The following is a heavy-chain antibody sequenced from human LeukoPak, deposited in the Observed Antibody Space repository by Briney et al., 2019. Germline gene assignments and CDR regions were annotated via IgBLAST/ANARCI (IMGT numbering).Heavy chain of an antibody. CDR2: INHSGST. Sequence: SETLSLTCAVYGGPFGIYYWSWVRQPPGKGLEWIGEINHSGSTNYNPSLKSRVTISVDTSKNQFSLKLSSVTAADTAVYYCARVAATATRYMDVWGKGTTVTVSS. J-gene: IGHJ6*03. CDR1: GGPFGIYY. CDR3: ARVAATATRYMDV. D-gene: IGHD2-15*01. V-gene: IGHV4-34*01.